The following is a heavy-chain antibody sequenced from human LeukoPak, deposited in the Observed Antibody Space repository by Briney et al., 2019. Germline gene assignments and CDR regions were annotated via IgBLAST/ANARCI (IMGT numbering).Heavy chain of an antibody. Sequence: GGSLRLSCAASGFTFSSYGMHWVRQAPGKGLEWVAVIWYDGSNKYYVGSVKGRFTISRDNSKNTLYLQMNSLRAEDTAVYYCARPTFDYWGQGTLVTVSS. J-gene: IGHJ4*02. V-gene: IGHV3-33*01. CDR2: IWYDGSNK. CDR1: GFTFSSYG. CDR3: ARPTFDY.